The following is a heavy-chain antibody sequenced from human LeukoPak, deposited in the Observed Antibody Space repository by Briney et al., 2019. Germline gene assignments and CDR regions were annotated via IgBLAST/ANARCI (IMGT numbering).Heavy chain of an antibody. D-gene: IGHD3-10*01. CDR1: GFTFSSYT. J-gene: IGHJ4*02. Sequence: GGSLRLSCAASGFTFSSYTMNWVRQAPGKGLKWVSSISSSSSYIYYADSVKGRFTISRDNAKNSLYLQMNSLRAEDTAVYYCARDLWFGELPDYWGQGTLVTVSS. CDR3: ARDLWFGELPDY. V-gene: IGHV3-21*01. CDR2: ISSSSSYI.